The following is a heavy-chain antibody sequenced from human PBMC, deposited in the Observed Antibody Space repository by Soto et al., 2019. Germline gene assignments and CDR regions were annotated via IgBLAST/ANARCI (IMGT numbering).Heavy chain of an antibody. J-gene: IGHJ4*02. D-gene: IGHD3-3*02. V-gene: IGHV5-51*01. Sequence: PGESLKISCKGVGYKFGIAWIGWVRQMPGKGLEWIGIIKPGTPDIRYSPSLRGHVTISADEGLSTAYLQWSSLKAPDTAMYYCARQLSHICDFWGQGTLVTVSS. CDR2: IKPGTPDI. CDR3: ARQLSHICDF. CDR1: GYKFGIAW.